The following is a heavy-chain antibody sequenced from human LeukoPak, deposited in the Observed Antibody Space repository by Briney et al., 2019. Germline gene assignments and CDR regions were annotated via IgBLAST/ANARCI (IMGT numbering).Heavy chain of an antibody. D-gene: IGHD6-13*01. J-gene: IGHJ5*02. V-gene: IGHV4-34*01. CDR2: INHSGST. CDR1: GGSFSGYY. Sequence: SETLSLTCAVYGGSFSGYYWSWIRQPPGKGLEWIGEINHSGSTNYNPSLKSRVTISVDTSKNQFSLKLSSVTAADTAVYYCARDRIAAAGGGKNWFDPWGQGTLVTVSS. CDR3: ARDRIAAAGGGKNWFDP.